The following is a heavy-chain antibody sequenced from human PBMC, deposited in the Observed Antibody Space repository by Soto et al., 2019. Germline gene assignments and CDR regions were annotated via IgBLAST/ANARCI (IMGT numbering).Heavy chain of an antibody. D-gene: IGHD2-15*01. V-gene: IGHV4-31*03. Sequence: QVQLQESGPGLVKPSQTLSLTCSVSGGSIRSGGHYWTWIRQLPGKGLEWIGYIHYSGRTYYNPSLKSRLIISVDTSKIQSSLKLNSVTAADTAMYYSARDRSGDFDYWGQGTLVTVSS. CDR3: ARDRSGDFDY. CDR1: GGSIRSGGHY. CDR2: IHYSGRT. J-gene: IGHJ4*02.